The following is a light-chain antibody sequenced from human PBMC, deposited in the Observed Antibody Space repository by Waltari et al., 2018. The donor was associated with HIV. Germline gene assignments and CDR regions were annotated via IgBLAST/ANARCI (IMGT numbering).Light chain of an antibody. J-gene: IGLJ3*02. V-gene: IGLV1-51*01. CDR3: GTWDTSLGAGV. Sequence: QSVLTQPPSVSAAPGQKVTISCSGSSSKFGNDFVSWYQHPPGAAPKLLIYDNYTRPSGISDRFSGSKSGTSATRGITGLQTGYEADYYCGTWDTSLGAGVFGGGTKLTVL. CDR2: DNY. CDR1: SSKFGNDF.